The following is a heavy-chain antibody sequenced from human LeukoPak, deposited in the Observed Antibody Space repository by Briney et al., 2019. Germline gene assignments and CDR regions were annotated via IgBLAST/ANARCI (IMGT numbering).Heavy chain of an antibody. CDR2: INVSGGST. V-gene: IGHV3-23*01. Sequence: GGSLRLSCAASGFTFSNYAMSWVRQAPGKGLEWVSGINVSGGSTFYADSVRGRFTISRDNSKNTLYLQMNSLRAEDTAVYYCAKDLFRDSSGYYLDYWGQGTLVTVSS. D-gene: IGHD3-22*01. J-gene: IGHJ4*02. CDR1: GFTFSNYA. CDR3: AKDLFRDSSGYYLDY.